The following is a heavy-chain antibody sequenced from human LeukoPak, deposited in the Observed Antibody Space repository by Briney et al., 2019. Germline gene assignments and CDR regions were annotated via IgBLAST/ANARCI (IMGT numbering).Heavy chain of an antibody. V-gene: IGHV4-31*03. CDR3: TRDGGPFYLPMTYSSDV. CDR1: GGSVSNADNY. Sequence: SQTLSLTCTVSGGSVSNADNYWNWIRQHPGKGLEWIGYIYYTRATHYNPSLKGRVTISIDMSTNQFALKLTSVTAADTAVYYCTRDGGPFYLPMTYSSDVWGQGTVVIFSS. D-gene: IGHD3-16*01. J-gene: IGHJ3*01. CDR2: IYYTRAT.